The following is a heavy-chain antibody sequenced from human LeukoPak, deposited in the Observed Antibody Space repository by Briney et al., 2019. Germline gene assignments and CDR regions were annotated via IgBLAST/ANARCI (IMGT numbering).Heavy chain of an antibody. J-gene: IGHJ6*03. CDR1: GDSISSRSYY. D-gene: IGHD3-10*01. Sequence: SETLSLTCTVSGDSISSRSYYWGWIRQPPGKGLEWIGSIYYSGSTYYNPSLKSRVTISVDTSKNQFSLKLSSVTAADTAVYYCARDLRSGYGSGSDYYYYYMDVWGKGTTVTVSS. V-gene: IGHV4-39*07. CDR3: ARDLRSGYGSGSDYYYYYMDV. CDR2: IYYSGST.